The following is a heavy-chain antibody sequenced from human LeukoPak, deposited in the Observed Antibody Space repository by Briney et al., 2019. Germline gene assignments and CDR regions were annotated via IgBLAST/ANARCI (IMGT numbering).Heavy chain of an antibody. V-gene: IGHV4-38-2*02. CDR3: ARSQFDRFGELLSDY. CDR2: INHSGST. D-gene: IGHD3-10*01. Sequence: SETLSLTCTVSGYSISSGYYWSWIRQPPGKGLEWIGEINHSGSTNYNPSLKSRVTISVDTSKNQFSLKLSSVTAADTAVYYCARSQFDRFGELLSDYWGQGTLVTVSS. CDR1: GYSISSGYY. J-gene: IGHJ4*02.